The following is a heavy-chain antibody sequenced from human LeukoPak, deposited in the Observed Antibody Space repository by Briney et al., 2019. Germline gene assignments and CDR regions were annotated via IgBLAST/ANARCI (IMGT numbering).Heavy chain of an antibody. J-gene: IGHJ6*02. D-gene: IGHD6-19*01. CDR2: IYHSGST. Sequence: SQTLSLTCAVSGGSISSGGYSWSWIRQPPGKGLEWIGYIYHSGSTYYNPSLKSRVTISVDRSKNQFSLKLSSVTAADTAVYYCASAVGSGWSWYYGMDVWGQGTTVTVSS. V-gene: IGHV4-30-2*01. CDR3: ASAVGSGWSWYYGMDV. CDR1: GGSISSGGYS.